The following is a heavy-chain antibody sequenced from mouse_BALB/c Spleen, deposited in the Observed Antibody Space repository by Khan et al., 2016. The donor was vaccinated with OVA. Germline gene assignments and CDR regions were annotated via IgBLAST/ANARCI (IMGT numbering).Heavy chain of an antibody. J-gene: IGHJ2*01. V-gene: IGHV2-9*02. CDR2: IWAGGST. CDR1: GFSLTSHG. Sequence: QVQLKESGPGLVAPSQSLSITCTASGFSLTSHGVHWVRQPPGKGLEWLGVIWAGGSTNYNSALMSKLSVNKDSCKSQVFLKMNSLQTDDTAMCDCARKREADYFDYWGQGTTLTVSS. CDR3: ARKREADYFDY.